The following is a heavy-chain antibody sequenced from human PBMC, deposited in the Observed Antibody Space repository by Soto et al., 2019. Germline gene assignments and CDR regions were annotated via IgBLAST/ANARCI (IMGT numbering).Heavy chain of an antibody. Sequence: GGSLRLSCSASGFTFSSYAMHWVRQAPGKGLEYVSAISSNGGSTYYADSVKGRFTISRDNSKNTLYLQMSSLRAEDTAVYYCVKDSVRFLEWLFIPPDAFDIWGQGTMVTVSS. CDR2: ISSNGGST. CDR1: GFTFSSYA. CDR3: VKDSVRFLEWLFIPPDAFDI. D-gene: IGHD3-3*01. J-gene: IGHJ3*02. V-gene: IGHV3-64D*08.